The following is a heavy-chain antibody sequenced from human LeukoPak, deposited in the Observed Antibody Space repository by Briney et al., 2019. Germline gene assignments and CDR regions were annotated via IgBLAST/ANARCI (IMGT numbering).Heavy chain of an antibody. Sequence: GASVKVSCKASGYSFTSYGISWVRQAPGQGLEWMGWISGYNSNTNYAQRLQGRVTMTTDTSTSTAYMELRSLSSDDTAVYYCARDRPYYYDSSAYYPDFWGQGTLVTVSS. CDR2: ISGYNSNT. V-gene: IGHV1-18*01. CDR1: GYSFTSYG. D-gene: IGHD3-22*01. J-gene: IGHJ4*02. CDR3: ARDRPYYYDSSAYYPDF.